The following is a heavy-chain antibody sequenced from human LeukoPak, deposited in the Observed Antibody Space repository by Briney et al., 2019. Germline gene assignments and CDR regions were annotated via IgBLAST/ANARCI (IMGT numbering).Heavy chain of an antibody. CDR2: LSGYNGNT. Sequence: ASVKVSCKASGYTFTNFGISWVRQAPGQGLEWMGWLSGYNGNTNYAQNFRDRLTVTTDTSTSTAYMDLRSLRSDDTAVYYCARERGYCSSTSCYEEYRFDYWGQGTLVTVSS. CDR3: ARERGYCSSTSCYEEYRFDY. D-gene: IGHD2-2*01. V-gene: IGHV1-18*01. CDR1: GYTFTNFG. J-gene: IGHJ4*02.